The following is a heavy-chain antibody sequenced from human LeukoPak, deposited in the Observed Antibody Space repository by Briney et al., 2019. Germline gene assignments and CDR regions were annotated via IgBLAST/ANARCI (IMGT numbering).Heavy chain of an antibody. CDR1: GYTFIDYY. Sequence: ASVKVSCKASGYTFIDYYIHWVRQAPGQVLEWMAWINPKSGGTNSARKFQGRVTMTSDTSISTAYMELSRLRSDDTAMYYCARVRRTRGHNYALDNWGQGSLVTVSS. CDR2: INPKSGGT. CDR3: ARVRRTRGHNYALDN. V-gene: IGHV1-2*02. J-gene: IGHJ4*02. D-gene: IGHD5-18*01.